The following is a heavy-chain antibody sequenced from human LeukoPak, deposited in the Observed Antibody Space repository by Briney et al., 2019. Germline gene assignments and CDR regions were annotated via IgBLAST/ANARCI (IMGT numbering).Heavy chain of an antibody. CDR2: IYYSGST. CDR1: GGSISSYY. D-gene: IGHD2-2*01. CDR3: ARDLCSSTSCYVRWFDP. Sequence: SETLSLTCTVSGGSISSYYWSWIRQPPGKGLEWIGYIYYSGSTNYNPSLKSRVTISVDTSKNQFSLKLSSVTAADTAAYYCARDLCSSTSCYVRWFDPWGQGTLVTVSS. J-gene: IGHJ5*02. V-gene: IGHV4-59*01.